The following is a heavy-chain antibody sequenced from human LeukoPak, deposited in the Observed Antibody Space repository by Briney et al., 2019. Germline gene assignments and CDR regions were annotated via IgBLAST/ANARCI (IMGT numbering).Heavy chain of an antibody. J-gene: IGHJ4*02. Sequence: GGSLRLSCAASGFTFSSYAMSWVRQAPGKGLEWVSTIGGSSGNTYNADSVKGRFTISRDNSKNTLYLQMSSLRAADTAIYYCAKRGKSCSSASCSSLYYFDYWGQGTLVTVSS. CDR1: GFTFSSYA. D-gene: IGHD2-2*01. CDR2: IGGSSGNT. V-gene: IGHV3-23*01. CDR3: AKRGKSCSSASCSSLYYFDY.